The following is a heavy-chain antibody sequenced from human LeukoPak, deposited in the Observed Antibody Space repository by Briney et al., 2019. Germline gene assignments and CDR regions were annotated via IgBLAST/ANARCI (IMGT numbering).Heavy chain of an antibody. CDR1: GFTFSSYS. CDR2: ISSSSSYI. Sequence: GGSLRLSCAASGFTFSSYSMNWVRQAPGKGLEWVSSISSSSSYIYYADSVKGRFTISRDNAKNSLYLQMNSLRAEDTAMYYCARAVLGSGYLDYWGQGTLVTVSS. D-gene: IGHD3-22*01. CDR3: ARAVLGSGYLDY. V-gene: IGHV3-21*01. J-gene: IGHJ4*02.